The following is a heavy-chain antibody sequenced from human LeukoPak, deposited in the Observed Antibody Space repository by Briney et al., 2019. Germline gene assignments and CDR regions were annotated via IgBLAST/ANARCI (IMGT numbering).Heavy chain of an antibody. CDR1: GGSISSSSYY. CDR2: IYYSGST. Sequence: SETLSLTCTVSGGSISSSSYYWGWIRQPPGKGLEWIGSIYYSGSTYYNPSLKSRVTISVDTSKNQFSLKLSSVTDADTAVYYCARRPGSGSYYPHWGQGTLVTVSS. CDR3: ARRPGSGSYYPH. V-gene: IGHV4-39*07. J-gene: IGHJ4*02. D-gene: IGHD3-10*01.